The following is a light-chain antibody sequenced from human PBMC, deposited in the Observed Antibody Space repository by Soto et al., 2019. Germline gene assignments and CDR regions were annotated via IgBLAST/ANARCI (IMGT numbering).Light chain of an antibody. CDR2: EVR. Sequence: QSALPQPASVSGAPGQSITVSCTGTNTDVGGYNYVSWYQHRPGKAPRLMIYEVRNRLSGVSNRFSGSKSGNTASLTISGLQSEDEADYYCTSYTPTGALVFGSGTKLHVL. V-gene: IGLV2-14*01. CDR3: TSYTPTGALV. CDR1: NTDVGGYNY. J-gene: IGLJ3*02.